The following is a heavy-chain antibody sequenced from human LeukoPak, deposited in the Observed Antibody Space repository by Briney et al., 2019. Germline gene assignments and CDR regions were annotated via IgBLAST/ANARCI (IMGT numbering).Heavy chain of an antibody. V-gene: IGHV4-4*09. J-gene: IGHJ6*03. D-gene: IGHD4-17*01. Sequence: SETLSLTCTASGASISTYYWSWIRQPPGEGLEWIAYIAPSGGAVYNPSLNSRLTVSVDTSKNQFSLKLNSVTAADTAVYYCARHVATTVTRGYSCHPMDVWGKGTTVSDSS. CDR1: GASISTYY. CDR3: ARHVATTVTRGYSCHPMDV. CDR2: IAPSGGA.